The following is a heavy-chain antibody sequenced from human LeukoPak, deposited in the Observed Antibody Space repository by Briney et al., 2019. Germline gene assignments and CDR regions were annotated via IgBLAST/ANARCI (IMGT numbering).Heavy chain of an antibody. CDR1: GGSISSYY. J-gene: IGHJ4*02. D-gene: IGHD6-13*01. CDR3: AREGYSSSWGYYFDY. Sequence: SETLSLTCTVSGGSISSYYWSWIRQPPGKGLEWIGYIYYSGSTNYNPSLKGRVTISVDTSKNQFSLKLSSVTAADTAVYYCAREGYSSSWGYYFDYWGQGTLVTVSS. V-gene: IGHV4-59*01. CDR2: IYYSGST.